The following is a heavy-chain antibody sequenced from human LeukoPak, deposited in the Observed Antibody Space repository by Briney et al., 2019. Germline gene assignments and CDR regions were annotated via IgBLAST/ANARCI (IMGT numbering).Heavy chain of an antibody. CDR2: ISPYDCST. J-gene: IGHJ4*01. V-gene: IGHV1-18*01. CDR3: ARSPPGFSMGPGDY. D-gene: IGHD2-8*01. Sequence: GASAYVSCKASGYTFAIYATTGVRHAPGQGLERMVWISPYDCSTVFAQKFQVRITLTTDTATSTATMELRNLRADDTAMNYWARSPPGFSMGPGDYWGHGTLVTVSS. CDR1: GYTFAIYA.